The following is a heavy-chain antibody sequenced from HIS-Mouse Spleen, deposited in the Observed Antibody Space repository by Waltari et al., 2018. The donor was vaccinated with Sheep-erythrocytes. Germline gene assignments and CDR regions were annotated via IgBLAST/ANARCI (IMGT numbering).Heavy chain of an antibody. CDR3: ARGHYSGYDFDY. D-gene: IGHD5-12*01. Sequence: QVQLVQSGAEVKKPGASVKVSCKASGYTFTSYDINWVRQSTGQGLEWRGWMNPNSGNTSDAQKFQDRVTRTRNTSISTACMELSSLRSEDTAVYYCARGHYSGYDFDYWGQGTLVTVSS. V-gene: IGHV1-8*01. J-gene: IGHJ4*02. CDR1: GYTFTSYD. CDR2: MNPNSGNT.